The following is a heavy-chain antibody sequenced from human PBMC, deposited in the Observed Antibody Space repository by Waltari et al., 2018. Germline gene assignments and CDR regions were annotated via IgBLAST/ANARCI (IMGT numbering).Heavy chain of an antibody. CDR1: GFPFSSYW. CDR3: ARGASTRGDY. Sequence: EVQLVESGGGLVQPGGSLSLCCAASGFPFSSYWMHWVRQVPGKGLVWVSRIHSDGGSTSYADSVKGRFIISRDNAKNTLYLQMNSLRAEDTAVYYCARGASTRGDYWGQGTLVTVSS. D-gene: IGHD2-2*01. CDR2: IHSDGGST. J-gene: IGHJ4*02. V-gene: IGHV3-74*01.